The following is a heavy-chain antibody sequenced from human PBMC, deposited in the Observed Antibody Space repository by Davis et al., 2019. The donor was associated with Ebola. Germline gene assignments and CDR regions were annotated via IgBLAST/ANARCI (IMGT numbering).Heavy chain of an antibody. D-gene: IGHD2-15*01. Sequence: PGGSLRLSCAVYNGSFSGYYWGWIRQPPGRGLEWIGEINHSGGTNYNPSLKSRVTVSLDTSKNQFSLNLSSVTAAATAVYYGARRVLVAPTHDTFDMWGQGTMVTVSS. V-gene: IGHV4-34*01. CDR3: ARRVLVAPTHDTFDM. J-gene: IGHJ3*02. CDR2: INHSGGT. CDR1: NGSFSGYY.